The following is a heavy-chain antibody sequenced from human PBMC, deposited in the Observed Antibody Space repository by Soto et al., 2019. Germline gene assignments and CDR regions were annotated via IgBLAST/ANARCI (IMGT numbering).Heavy chain of an antibody. V-gene: IGHV5-10-1*01. D-gene: IGHD3-22*01. CDR3: ARMMYDNSGYYSAGLDY. CDR2: IDPSDSYT. CDR1: GYSFTSYW. J-gene: IGHJ4*02. Sequence: PGESLKISCKGSGYSFTSYWISWVRQMPGKGLEWMGRIDPSDSYTNYSPSFQGHVTISADKSISTAYLQWSSLKASDTAMYYCARMMYDNSGYYSAGLDYWGQGTLVTVSS.